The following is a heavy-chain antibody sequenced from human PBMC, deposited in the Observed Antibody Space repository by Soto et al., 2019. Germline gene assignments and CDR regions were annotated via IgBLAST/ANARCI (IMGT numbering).Heavy chain of an antibody. D-gene: IGHD1-26*01. V-gene: IGHV4-4*02. CDR2: IYHSGST. CDR1: GGSISSSNW. J-gene: IGHJ6*02. CDR3: AKVSGSYYYGMDV. Sequence: QVQLQESGPGLVKPSGTLSLTCAVSGGSISSSNWWSWVRQPPGKGLEWIGEIYHSGSTNYNPSLKSRVTKSVDKSKIQFSLKLSSVTAEDTAVYYCAKVSGSYYYGMDVWGQGTTVTVSS.